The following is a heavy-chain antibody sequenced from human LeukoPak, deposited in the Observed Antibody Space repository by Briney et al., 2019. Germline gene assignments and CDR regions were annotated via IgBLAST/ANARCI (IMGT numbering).Heavy chain of an antibody. D-gene: IGHD1-26*01. J-gene: IGHJ4*02. CDR3: ASSGSYRFDY. V-gene: IGHV3-30*03. Sequence: PGGSLRLSCAASGFTFSSYGMHWVRQSPGRGLEWVSFLTFDGSNEFYADSLKGRFTISRDNAKNSLYLQMNSLRDEDTAVYYCASSGSYRFDYWGQGTLVTVSS. CDR1: GFTFSSYG. CDR2: LTFDGSNE.